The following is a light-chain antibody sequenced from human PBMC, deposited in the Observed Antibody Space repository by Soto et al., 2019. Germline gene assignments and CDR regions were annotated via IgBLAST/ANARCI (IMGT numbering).Light chain of an antibody. J-gene: IGKJ1*01. V-gene: IGKV1-39*01. CDR3: QHSYSTRWT. CDR1: QSISSY. CDR2: AAS. Sequence: DIQMTQSPSSLSASVADRVTITCRASQSISSYLNWYQQKPGTAPKLLIYAASSLQSGVPSRFSGSGSGTDFTLTIISLQPEDFATYYCQHSYSTRWTFGQGTKVEIK.